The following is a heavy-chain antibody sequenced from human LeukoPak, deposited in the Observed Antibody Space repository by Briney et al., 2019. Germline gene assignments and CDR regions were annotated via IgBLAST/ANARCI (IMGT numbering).Heavy chain of an antibody. CDR2: IDTAGGT. J-gene: IGHJ5*02. CDR1: GFTFSSYD. V-gene: IGHV3-13*01. CDR3: ARGVRGYNWFDP. Sequence: GGSLRLSCAASGFTFSSYDMHWVRQATGKGLEWVSAIDTAGGTYYPGSVKGRFTISRENAKNSLYLQMNSLKAGDTAVYYCARGVRGYNWFDPWGQGTLVTVSS. D-gene: IGHD2-21*01.